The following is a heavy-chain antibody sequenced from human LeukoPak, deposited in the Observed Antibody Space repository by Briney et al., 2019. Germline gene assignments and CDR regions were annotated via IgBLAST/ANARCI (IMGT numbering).Heavy chain of an antibody. CDR2: IYYSGST. V-gene: IGHV4-39*01. J-gene: IGHJ4*02. CDR3: ARLQYYYDSNGYYSLYYFDY. D-gene: IGHD3-22*01. Sequence: SETLSLTCTVSGDSISSSSYYWGWIRQPPGKGLEWIGNIYYSGSTYYNPSLRCRLTISLDTSKNQFSLTLSFVTAADTAVYYCARLQYYYDSNGYYSLYYFDYWGQGTVVTVSS. CDR1: GDSISSSSYY.